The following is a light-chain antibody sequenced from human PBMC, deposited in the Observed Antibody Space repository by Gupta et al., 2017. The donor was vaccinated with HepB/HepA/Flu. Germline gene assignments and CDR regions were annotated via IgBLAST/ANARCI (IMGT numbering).Light chain of an antibody. CDR2: DAS. Sequence: IVFTQSPATLSLSPGERATLSCRASQSVRSYLAWYKQKPGQAPRLLIYDASNRATGIPARFSGSGSGTDFTLTISSLEPEDSAVYYCQHRSNWPPLTFGGGTKVEIK. J-gene: IGKJ4*01. CDR3: QHRSNWPPLT. V-gene: IGKV3-11*01. CDR1: QSVRSY.